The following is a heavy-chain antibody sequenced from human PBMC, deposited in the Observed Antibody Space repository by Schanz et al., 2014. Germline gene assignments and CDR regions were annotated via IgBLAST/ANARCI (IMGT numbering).Heavy chain of an antibody. CDR3: LAPDYGMDV. Sequence: EMQLLESGGGLIQPGGSLRLSCAASGFTFSSYAMSWVRQAPGKGLEWVSAISGSGGSTYYADSVKGRFTISRDNSKNTLYLQMNNLRAEDTAVYYCLAPDYGMDVWGQGTTVTVSS. V-gene: IGHV3-23*01. CDR1: GFTFSSYA. CDR2: ISGSGGST. J-gene: IGHJ6*02.